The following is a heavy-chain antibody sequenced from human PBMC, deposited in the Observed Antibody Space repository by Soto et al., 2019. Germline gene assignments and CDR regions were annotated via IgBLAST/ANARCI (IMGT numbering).Heavy chain of an antibody. CDR1: GGSLSSYY. CDR2: VYFSGNT. D-gene: IGHD6-25*01. Sequence: ASETLSLTCTVSGGSLSSYYWTWIRQSPGKGLEWIGYVYFSGNTNYNPSLKSRVTISIDTSKNQFSLRLASVTAADTAFYYCVSVRASGYVLPWCPGTLATAFS. V-gene: IGHV4-59*01. J-gene: IGHJ5*02. CDR3: VSVRASGYVLP.